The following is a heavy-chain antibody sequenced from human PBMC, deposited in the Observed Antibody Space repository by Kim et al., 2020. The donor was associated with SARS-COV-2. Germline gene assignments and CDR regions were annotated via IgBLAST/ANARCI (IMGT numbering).Heavy chain of an antibody. Sequence: GGSLRLSCAASGFTFSSYGMHWVRQAPGKGLEWVAVIWYDGSNKYYADSVKGRFTISRDNSKNTLYLQMNSLRAEDTAVYYCARDEAPETTGVTPAWDYWGQGTLVTVSS. D-gene: IGHD4-17*01. V-gene: IGHV3-33*01. CDR2: IWYDGSNK. J-gene: IGHJ4*02. CDR1: GFTFSSYG. CDR3: ARDEAPETTGVTPAWDY.